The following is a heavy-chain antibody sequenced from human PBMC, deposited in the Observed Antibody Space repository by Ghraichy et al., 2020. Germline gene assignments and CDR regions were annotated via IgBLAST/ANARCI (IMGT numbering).Heavy chain of an antibody. D-gene: IGHD3-3*01. V-gene: IGHV1-58*01. J-gene: IGHJ4*02. CDR3: AAGGILLRFLEWFPETFDY. CDR1: GFTFTSSA. CDR2: IVVGSGNT. Sequence: SVKVSCKASGFTFTSSAVQWVRQARGQRLEWIGWIVVGSGNTNYAQKFQERVTITRDMSTSTAYMELSSLRSEDTAVYYCAAGGILLRFLEWFPETFDYWGQGTLVTVAS.